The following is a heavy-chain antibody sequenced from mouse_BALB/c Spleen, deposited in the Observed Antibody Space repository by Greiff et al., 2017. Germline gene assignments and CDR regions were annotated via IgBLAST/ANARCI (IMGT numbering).Heavy chain of an antibody. CDR3: ARLNPYYAMDY. V-gene: IGHV5-6*01. CDR2: ISSGGSYT. Sequence: EVQLVESGGDLVKPGGSLKLSCAASGFTFSSYGMSWVRQTPDKRLEWVATISSGGSYTYYPDSVKGRFTISRDNAKNTLYLQMSSLKSEDTAMYYCARLNPYYAMDYWGQGTSVTVSS. CDR1: GFTFSSYG. J-gene: IGHJ4*01.